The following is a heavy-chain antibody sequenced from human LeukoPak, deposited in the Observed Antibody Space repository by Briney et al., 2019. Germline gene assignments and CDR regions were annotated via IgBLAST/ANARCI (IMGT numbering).Heavy chain of an antibody. D-gene: IGHD2-8*01. CDR3: ARRYCSDTLCYFFDY. CDR1: GYMFIDYY. CDR2: INPNSGGT. J-gene: IGHJ4*02. Sequence: ASVKVSCKASGYMFIDYYMHWVRQAPGQGLERMGWINPNSGGTDYVQKFQGRVTMTRDTSISTAYMELNRLTSDDTAVYYCARRYCSDTLCYFFDYWGQGTQVTVSS. V-gene: IGHV1-2*02.